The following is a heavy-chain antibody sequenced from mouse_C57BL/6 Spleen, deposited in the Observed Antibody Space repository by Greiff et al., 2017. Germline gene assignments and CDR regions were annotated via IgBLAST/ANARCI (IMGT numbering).Heavy chain of an antibody. CDR3: ARAGSRGYAMDY. CDR1: GFTFSDYG. D-gene: IGHD1-1*01. Sequence: EVKLMESGGGLVKPGGSLKLSCAASGFTFSDYGMHWVRQAPVKGLEWVAYISSGSSTIYYADTVKGRFTISRDNAKNTLFLQMTSLRSEDTAMYYCARAGSRGYAMDYWGQGTSVTVSS. J-gene: IGHJ4*01. CDR2: ISSGSSTI. V-gene: IGHV5-17*01.